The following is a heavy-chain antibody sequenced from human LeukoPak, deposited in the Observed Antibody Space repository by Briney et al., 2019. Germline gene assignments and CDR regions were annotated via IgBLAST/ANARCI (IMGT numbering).Heavy chain of an antibody. D-gene: IGHD2-15*01. Sequence: PGGSLRLSCAASGFTFSSYAMHCVRQAPGKGLEWVAVISYDGSNKYYADSVKGRFTVSRDNAKNSLYLQMNSLRAEDTAVYYCARDPRGYCSGGSCYSVPTFDPWGQGTLVTVSS. CDR2: ISYDGSNK. CDR1: GFTFSSYA. V-gene: IGHV3-30-3*01. J-gene: IGHJ5*02. CDR3: ARDPRGYCSGGSCYSVPTFDP.